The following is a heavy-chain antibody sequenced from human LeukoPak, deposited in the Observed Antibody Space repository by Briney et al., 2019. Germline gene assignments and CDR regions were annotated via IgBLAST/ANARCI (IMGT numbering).Heavy chain of an antibody. J-gene: IGHJ6*04. CDR3: ARHVYGEGMVV. CDR1: GGSLNGYY. Sequence: SETLSLTCTVSGGSLNGYYWGWIRQPPGKGLECIGYIHSSDGTAHNASLKSRLTISLDTSKNQFSLTLSPVTAADTAVYYCARHVYGEGMVVWGKGTTVTVSS. V-gene: IGHV4-59*08. D-gene: IGHD4-17*01. CDR2: IHSSDGT.